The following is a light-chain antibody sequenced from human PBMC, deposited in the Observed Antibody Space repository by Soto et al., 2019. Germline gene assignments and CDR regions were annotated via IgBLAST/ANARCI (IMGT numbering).Light chain of an antibody. CDR1: QSISTR. V-gene: IGKV1-5*03. Sequence: DIQMTQSPSTLSASVGDRVTISCRASQSISTRLAWYQQKPGKAPKLLIHKASTLESGVPSRFSGGGSGTDFTLTIHSLQPDDFATYYCQQYDAYPLTFGGGTKVDIK. CDR3: QQYDAYPLT. J-gene: IGKJ4*01. CDR2: KAS.